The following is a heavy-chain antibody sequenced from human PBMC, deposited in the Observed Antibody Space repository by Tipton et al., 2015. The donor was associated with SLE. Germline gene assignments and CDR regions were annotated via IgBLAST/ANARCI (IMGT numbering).Heavy chain of an antibody. Sequence: TLSLTCSVSGDSISRSIYYWGWIRQPPGKGLEWIGSLYFSVDIYSNPSLPSRATIFLDASKRQFSLNLNSVTAADSAIYYCAVNFYDSRTDTFDVWGPGAMVTVSS. V-gene: IGHV4-39*01. CDR1: GDSISRSIYY. CDR2: LYFSVDI. CDR3: AVNFYDSRTDTFDV. J-gene: IGHJ3*01. D-gene: IGHD3-10*01.